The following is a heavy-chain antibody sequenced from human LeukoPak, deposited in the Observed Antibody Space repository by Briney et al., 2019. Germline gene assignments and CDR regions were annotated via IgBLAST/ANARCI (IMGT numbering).Heavy chain of an antibody. Sequence: SVKVSRKASGGTFSSYTISWVRHAPGQGLEWVGRIIPILGIANYAQKFQGRVTITADKSTSTAYMELSSLRSEDTAVYYCAREPPYYYDSSGLDYWGQGTLVTVSS. CDR3: AREPPYYYDSSGLDY. J-gene: IGHJ4*02. CDR1: GGTFSSYT. D-gene: IGHD3-22*01. CDR2: IIPILGIA. V-gene: IGHV1-69*04.